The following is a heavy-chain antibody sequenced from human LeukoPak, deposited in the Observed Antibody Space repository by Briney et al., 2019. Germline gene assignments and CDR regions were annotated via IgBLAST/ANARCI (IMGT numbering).Heavy chain of an antibody. J-gene: IGHJ4*02. CDR1: GGSISSYY. CDR2: IYTSGST. CDR3: ARDRYDILTGYLDY. V-gene: IGHV4-4*07. D-gene: IGHD3-9*01. Sequence: PSETLSLTCTVSGGSISSYYWSWIRQPAGKGLEWIGRIYTSGSTNYNPSPKSRVTMSVDTSKNQFSLKLSSVTAADTAVYYCARDRYDILTGYLDYWGQGTLVTVSS.